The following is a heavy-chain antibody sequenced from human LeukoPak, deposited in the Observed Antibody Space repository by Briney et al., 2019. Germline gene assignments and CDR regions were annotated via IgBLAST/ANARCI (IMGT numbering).Heavy chain of an antibody. V-gene: IGHV1-8*01. CDR2: MNPNSGNT. CDR3: ARRLNYYYYMDV. CDR1: GYTFTGYD. J-gene: IGHJ6*03. Sequence: ASVKVSCKASGYTFTGYDINWVRQATGQGLEWMGWMNPNSGNTGYAQKFQGRVTMTRNTSISTAYMELSSLRSEDTAVYYCARRLNYYYYMDVWGKGTTVTVSS.